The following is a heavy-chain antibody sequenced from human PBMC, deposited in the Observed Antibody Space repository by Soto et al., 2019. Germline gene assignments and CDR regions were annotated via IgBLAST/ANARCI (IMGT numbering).Heavy chain of an antibody. CDR2: INGNSENI. J-gene: IGHJ5*02. Sequence: EVQLVESGGNLVQPGGSLRLSCAASGFIFDNYAMHWVRQAPGKGLEWVSGINGNSENIGYADSVKGRFTISRDSAKSSLYLQMNSLRAEDTALYYCAKGTNRAVTGTFRFDPWGQGTLVTVSS. D-gene: IGHD6-19*01. V-gene: IGHV3-9*01. CDR3: AKGTNRAVTGTFRFDP. CDR1: GFIFDNYA.